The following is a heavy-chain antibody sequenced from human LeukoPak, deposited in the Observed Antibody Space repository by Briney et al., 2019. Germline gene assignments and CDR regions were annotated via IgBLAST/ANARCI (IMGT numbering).Heavy chain of an antibody. D-gene: IGHD3-16*01. V-gene: IGHV3-21*01. CDR3: GRAFPPLRTSSAGDL. CDR1: GFTFSDYD. Sequence: GGSLRLSCSASGFTFSDYDMNWVRQAPGKGLGWVSSISYLSSHVYYGDSVKGRFSISRDNAKNSLYLQMNSLGAEDTAIYYCGRAFPPLRTSSAGDLWGQGILVTVSS. CDR2: ISYLSSHV. J-gene: IGHJ4*02.